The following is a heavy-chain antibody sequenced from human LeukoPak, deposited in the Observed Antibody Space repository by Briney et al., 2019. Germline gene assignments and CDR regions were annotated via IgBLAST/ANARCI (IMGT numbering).Heavy chain of an antibody. D-gene: IGHD3-10*01. V-gene: IGHV3-23*01. CDR1: GFTFSSYA. CDR2: ISGSGGST. J-gene: IGHJ1*01. Sequence: GGSLRLSCAASGFTFSSYAMSWVRQAPGKGLEWVSAISGSGGSTYYADSVKGRSTISRDNSKNTLYLQMNSLRAEDTAVYYCAKLHTVQLRLWFGELLSYFQHWGQGTLVTVSS. CDR3: AKLHTVQLRLWFGELLSYFQH.